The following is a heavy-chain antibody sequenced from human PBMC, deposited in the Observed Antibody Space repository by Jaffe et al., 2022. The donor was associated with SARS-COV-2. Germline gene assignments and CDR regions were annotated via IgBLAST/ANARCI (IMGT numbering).Heavy chain of an antibody. D-gene: IGHD1-1*01. CDR2: IDHRGST. CDR1: GYSISSGYY. J-gene: IGHJ4*02. CDR3: ARDWYSWNNGQYFDY. Sequence: QVQLQESGPGQVKPSETLSLTCTVSGYSISSGYYWAWLRQPPGKGLEWVGSIDHRGSTYYNPSLNSRGTLSVATSKNQFSLRLTSVTAADTAVYYCARDWYSWNNGQYFDYWGQGTLVTVSS. V-gene: IGHV4-38-2*02.